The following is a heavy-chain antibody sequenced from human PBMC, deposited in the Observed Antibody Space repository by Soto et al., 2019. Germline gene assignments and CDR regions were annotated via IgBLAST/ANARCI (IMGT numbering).Heavy chain of an antibody. J-gene: IGHJ5*02. CDR1: GFSVSSNY. V-gene: IGHV3-53*01. CDR3: ARHRHPRGTVGATSPLDP. D-gene: IGHD1-26*01. CDR2: QYSGGST. Sequence: DVQLVESGGGLVQPGGSLRLSCAISGFSVSSNYLSWVRQAPGKGLEWVSVQYSGGSTYYADSVQGRFTISRDKSNTTLYLQMRRVRAEDTAVYFCARHRHPRGTVGATSPLDPWGQGTQVTVSS.